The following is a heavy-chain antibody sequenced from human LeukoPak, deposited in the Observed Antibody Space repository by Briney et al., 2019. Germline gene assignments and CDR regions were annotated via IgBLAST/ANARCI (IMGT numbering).Heavy chain of an antibody. CDR2: INPNSGGT. D-gene: IGHD2-2*01. J-gene: IGHJ4*02. V-gene: IGHV1-2*04. Sequence: ASVKVSCKASGYTFTGYYMHWVRQAPGQGLEWTGWINPNSGGTNYAQKFQGWVTMTRDTSISTAYMELSRLRSDDTAVYYCARAPNDCSSTSCYRGYYFDYWGQGTLVTVSS. CDR3: ARAPNDCSSTSCYRGYYFDY. CDR1: GYTFTGYY.